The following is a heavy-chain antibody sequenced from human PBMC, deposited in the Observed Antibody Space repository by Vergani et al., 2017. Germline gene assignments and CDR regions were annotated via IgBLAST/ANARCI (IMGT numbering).Heavy chain of an antibody. V-gene: IGHV3-33*01. CDR1: GFTFSNHG. CDR3: ARDWSGSYETDAFDI. D-gene: IGHD1-26*01. CDR2: IWYDGNNK. J-gene: IGHJ3*02. Sequence: QEQLVESGGGVVQPGMSLRLSCAASGFTFSNHGMHWVRQAPGKGLEWVAVIWYDGNNKYYADSVKGRFTISRDNSKNTLYLQMNSLRAEDTAVYYCARDWSGSYETDAFDIWGQGTMVTVSS.